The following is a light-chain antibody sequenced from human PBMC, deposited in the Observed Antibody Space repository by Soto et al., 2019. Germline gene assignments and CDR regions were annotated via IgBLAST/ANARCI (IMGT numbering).Light chain of an antibody. CDR2: GAS. CDR3: QHSLT. V-gene: IGKV3-20*01. CDR1: QSVSTN. J-gene: IGKJ1*01. Sequence: EIVLTQSPATLSVSPGERATFSCRASQSVSTNLAWYQQKPGQAPRLLIFGASFRATGIPDRFSGSGSGTDFTLTISRLEPEDFAVYYCQHSLTFGQGTKVDIK.